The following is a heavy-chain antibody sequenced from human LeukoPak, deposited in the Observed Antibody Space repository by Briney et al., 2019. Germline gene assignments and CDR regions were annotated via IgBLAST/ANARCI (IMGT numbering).Heavy chain of an antibody. CDR1: GVSISSSTYY. Sequence: SETLSLTCTVSGVSISSSTYYWGWIRQPPGKGLEWIGSIYYSGSTYYNPSLKSRVTISVDTSKNQFSLKLSSVTAADTAVYYCARGPRWLQDYFNYWGQGTLVTVSS. CDR2: IYYSGST. J-gene: IGHJ4*02. V-gene: IGHV4-39*07. D-gene: IGHD5-24*01. CDR3: ARGPRWLQDYFNY.